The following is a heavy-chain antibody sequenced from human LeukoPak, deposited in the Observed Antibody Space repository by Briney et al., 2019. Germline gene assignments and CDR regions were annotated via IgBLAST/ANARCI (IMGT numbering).Heavy chain of an antibody. D-gene: IGHD6-13*01. Sequence: PSETLSLTCTVSGGSISNYYWSWIRQPPGKGLEWIGYIYYSGSTNYNPSLKSRVTISVDTSKNQFSLKLSSVTAADTAVYYCARVGSSSWPGWFDPWGQGTLVTVSS. V-gene: IGHV4-59*01. J-gene: IGHJ5*02. CDR2: IYYSGST. CDR1: GGSISNYY. CDR3: ARVGSSSWPGWFDP.